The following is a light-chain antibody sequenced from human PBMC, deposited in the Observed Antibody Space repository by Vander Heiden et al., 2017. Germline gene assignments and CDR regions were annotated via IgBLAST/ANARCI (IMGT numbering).Light chain of an antibody. Sequence: SYSLTQPPSVSLSPGQTARITCPGDALPKQYAFWYQQKPGQAPVLVMYKDSERSSGIPDRFSGSSSGTTVTLTISGVQAEDEADYYCQSADSSGADVVFGGGTKLTVL. CDR1: ALPKQY. CDR2: KDS. CDR3: QSADSSGADVV. J-gene: IGLJ2*01. V-gene: IGLV3-25*03.